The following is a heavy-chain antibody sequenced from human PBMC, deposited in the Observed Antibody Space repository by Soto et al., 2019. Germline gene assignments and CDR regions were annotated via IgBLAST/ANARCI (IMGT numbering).Heavy chain of an antibody. V-gene: IGHV1-69*12. CDR2: IIPIFGTA. Sequence: QVQLVQSGAEVKKPGSSVKVSCKASGGTFSSYAISWVRQAPGQGLEWMGGIIPIFGTANYAQKFQGRVTITADESTSTAYMELSSLRSEDTAVYYCARDNVAWLPYQSGNYFDYWGQGTLVTVSS. CDR1: GGTFSSYA. J-gene: IGHJ4*02. CDR3: ARDNVAWLPYQSGNYFDY. D-gene: IGHD5-12*01.